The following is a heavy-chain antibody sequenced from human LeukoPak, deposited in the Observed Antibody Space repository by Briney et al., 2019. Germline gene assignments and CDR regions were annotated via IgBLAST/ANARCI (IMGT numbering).Heavy chain of an antibody. V-gene: IGHV3-33*01. CDR1: GFIFSRYD. J-gene: IGHJ4*02. Sequence: PGGSLRLSCVASGFIFSRYDMHWVRQAPGKGLEWVAVIRHDGSKTHYADSVKGRFTISRDDSKSTLYVQMNSLRVEDTAVYYCARDPATVTSHFDYWGQGALVTVSS. D-gene: IGHD4-17*01. CDR2: IRHDGSKT. CDR3: ARDPATVTSHFDY.